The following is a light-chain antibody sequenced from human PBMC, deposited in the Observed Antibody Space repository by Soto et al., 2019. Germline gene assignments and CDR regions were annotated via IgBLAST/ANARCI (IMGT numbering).Light chain of an antibody. CDR2: GAS. V-gene: IGKV1-12*01. Sequence: DIQMTQSPSSVSASVGDRLTITCRASRDISNSLAWYQQTPGKAPKLLLRGASSLHRGVPSRLSGGGAGTEFTLTISSLQPEDFASYYCQQTSALPRTFGQGTKVDVK. J-gene: IGKJ1*01. CDR1: RDISNS. CDR3: QQTSALPRT.